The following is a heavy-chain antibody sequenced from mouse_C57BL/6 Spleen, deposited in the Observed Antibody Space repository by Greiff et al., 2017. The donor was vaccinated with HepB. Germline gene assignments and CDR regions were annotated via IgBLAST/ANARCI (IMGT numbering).Heavy chain of an antibody. V-gene: IGHV14-3*01. CDR1: GFNIKNTY. D-gene: IGHD1-1*01. J-gene: IGHJ1*03. CDR2: IDPANGNT. Sequence: ELQLVESVAELVRPGASVKLSCTASGFNIKNTYMHWVKQRPEQGLEWIGRIDPANGNTKYAPKFPGQATITADNSSNTAYRQLSSLTSEDTAIYYCARSVVAFYWYFDVWGTGTTVTVSS. CDR3: ARSVVAFYWYFDV.